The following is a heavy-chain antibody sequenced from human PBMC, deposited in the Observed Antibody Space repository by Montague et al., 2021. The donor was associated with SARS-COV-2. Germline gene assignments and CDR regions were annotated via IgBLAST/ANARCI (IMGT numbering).Heavy chain of an antibody. CDR2: IHYSEAT. Sequence: SETLSLTCTVSGDSITSNRYYWGWIRQPPGKGLEWIGSIHYSEATYYNPSLKSRLTISVDTSKNHFSLKLTSVTASDSAVYYCVRPIHDNSPDRAFDVWGQGTMVTVSS. CDR3: VRPIHDNSPDRAFDV. V-gene: IGHV4-39*02. CDR1: GDSITSNRYY. D-gene: IGHD3-22*01. J-gene: IGHJ3*01.